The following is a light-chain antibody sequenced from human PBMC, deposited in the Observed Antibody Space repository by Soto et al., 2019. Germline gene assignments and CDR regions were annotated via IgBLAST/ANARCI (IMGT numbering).Light chain of an antibody. Sequence: QSALTQPASVSGSPGQSITISCTGTSSDVGGYNYVSWYQQHPGKAPKLMIYDVSNRPSGVSNRFSGSKSGNTASLTISGLQAEDEADCYCSSYTSSSFYVFGTGTKLTV. CDR3: SSYTSSSFYV. CDR2: DVS. V-gene: IGLV2-14*01. CDR1: SSDVGGYNY. J-gene: IGLJ1*01.